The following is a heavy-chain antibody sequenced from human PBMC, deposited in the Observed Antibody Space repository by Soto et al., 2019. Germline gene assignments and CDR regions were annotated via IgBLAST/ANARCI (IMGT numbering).Heavy chain of an antibody. J-gene: IGHJ4*02. D-gene: IGHD1-1*01. Sequence: PSETLSLTCTVSGGSISSFYWSWTRQPPGKGLEWIGYIYYSGSTNYNPSLKSRVTISVDTSKNQFSLKLSSVTAADTAVYYCARHQVERPLASFDYWGQGTLVTVSS. CDR3: ARHQVERPLASFDY. V-gene: IGHV4-59*08. CDR2: IYYSGST. CDR1: GGSISSFY.